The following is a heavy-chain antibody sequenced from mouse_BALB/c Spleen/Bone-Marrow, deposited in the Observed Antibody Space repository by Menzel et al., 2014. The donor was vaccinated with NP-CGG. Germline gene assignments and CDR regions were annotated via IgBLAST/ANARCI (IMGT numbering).Heavy chain of an antibody. V-gene: IGHV4-1*02. CDR2: INPGSNTI. CDR3: ARLGYYGWFAY. Sequence: EVQLVESGGGLVQPGGSLKLSCAASGFDFSRYWMSWVRQAPGKGIEGIGEINPGSNTINYTPSLKDKFIISRDNAKNTLYLQMSKVRSEDTALYYCARLGYYGWFAYWGQGTLVTVSA. J-gene: IGHJ3*01. D-gene: IGHD2-3*01. CDR1: GFDFSRYW.